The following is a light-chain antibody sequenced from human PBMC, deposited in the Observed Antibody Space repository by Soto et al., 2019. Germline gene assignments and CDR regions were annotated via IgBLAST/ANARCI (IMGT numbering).Light chain of an antibody. V-gene: IGKV4-1*01. CDR3: HQYYGNPS. Sequence: DIVMTQSPDSLAVSLGERATINCKSSQSVLHRSNNKNYLAWYQQKPGQPPKLLIYWTSTRESGVPERFSGSGADTDFTLTINSLQAEDGAVYYCHQYYGNPSFGQGTKLEIK. J-gene: IGKJ2*01. CDR2: WTS. CDR1: QSVLHRSNNKNY.